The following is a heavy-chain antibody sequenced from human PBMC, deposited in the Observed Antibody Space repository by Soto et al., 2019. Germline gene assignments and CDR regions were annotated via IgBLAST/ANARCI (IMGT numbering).Heavy chain of an antibody. V-gene: IGHV1-69*06. CDR2: IIPIFGTA. CDR1: GGTFSSYA. Sequence: AVKVSCKASGGTFSSYAISWVRQAPGQGLEWMGGIIPIFGTANYAQKFQGRVTITADKSTSTAYMELSSLRSEDTAVYYCASLGYCSGGSCYFDYWGQGTLVTAPQ. J-gene: IGHJ4*02. D-gene: IGHD2-15*01. CDR3: ASLGYCSGGSCYFDY.